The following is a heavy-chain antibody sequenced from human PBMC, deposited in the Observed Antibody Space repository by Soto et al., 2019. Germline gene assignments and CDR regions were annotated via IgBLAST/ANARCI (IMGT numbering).Heavy chain of an antibody. Sequence: DVQLVESGGGLVQPGGSLRLSCAASGFDFSNAWMHWVRQAPGKGLVWVSHVNSDGSITTYADSVKGRFTISRDNAKNTVYLQMNSLRVEDTAVYYCTRDQAYSSDVWGQGTLVTVSS. CDR3: TRDQAYSSDV. CDR1: GFDFSNAW. V-gene: IGHV3-74*01. J-gene: IGHJ4*02. D-gene: IGHD2-21*01. CDR2: VNSDGSIT.